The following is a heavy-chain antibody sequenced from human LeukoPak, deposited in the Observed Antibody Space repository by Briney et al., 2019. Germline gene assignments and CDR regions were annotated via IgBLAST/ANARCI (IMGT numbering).Heavy chain of an antibody. D-gene: IGHD2-2*01. CDR2: IYYSGST. CDR1: GGSISSYY. CDR3: ARDSDPLGYCSSTSCYGFDP. V-gene: IGHV4-59*01. J-gene: IGHJ5*02. Sequence: SETLSLTCTVSGGSISSYYWSWIRQPPGKGLEWIGYIYYSGSTNYNPSLKSRVTISVDTSKNQFSLKLSSVTAADTAVYYCARDSDPLGYCSSTSCYGFDPWGQGTLVTVSS.